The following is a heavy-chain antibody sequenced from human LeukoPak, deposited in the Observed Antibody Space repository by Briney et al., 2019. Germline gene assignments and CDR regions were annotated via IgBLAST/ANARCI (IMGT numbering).Heavy chain of an antibody. CDR3: VRASGSFDY. CDR2: IWSDGSNK. CDR1: GFTFSDYG. J-gene: IGHJ4*02. D-gene: IGHD3-10*01. V-gene: IGHV3-33*01. Sequence: GGSLRLSCAASGFTFSDYGIPWVRQAPGKGLEWVAVIWSDGSNKYYADSVKGRFTISRDNSKKTLYLQMNSLRVEDTAVYYCVRASGSFDYWGQGTLVTVSS.